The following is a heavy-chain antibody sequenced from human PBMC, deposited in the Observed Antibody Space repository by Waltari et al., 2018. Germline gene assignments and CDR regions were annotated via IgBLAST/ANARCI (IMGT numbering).Heavy chain of an antibody. D-gene: IGHD6-19*01. CDR2: IRHTGDT. Sequence: QVQLQESGPGLVTSSGTLSLTCTVSGVSVSGYFWNWIRQAPGKGPEWIGYIRHTGDTKQNPALKSRVTMSVDTSRNDFSLRLSSVTAADTAVYYCALWESGWRAFRFWGQGTLGTVSS. CDR3: ALWESGWRAFRF. V-gene: IGHV4-59*08. J-gene: IGHJ4*03. CDR1: GVSVSGYF.